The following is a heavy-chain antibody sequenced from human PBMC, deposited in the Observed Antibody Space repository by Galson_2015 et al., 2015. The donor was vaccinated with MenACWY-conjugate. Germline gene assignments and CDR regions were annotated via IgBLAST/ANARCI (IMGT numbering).Heavy chain of an antibody. CDR3: ARGTDSSSYYEFDY. J-gene: IGHJ4*02. CDR1: GGSIINNFF. Sequence: SGTLFLTRPFSGGSIINNFFWGWVPPPPGEGVEWIGGIYYSGSTYYYPSLKSRVTISIDTSKNQFSLRITSVNAADTAVYHCARGTDSSSYYEFDYWGQGTQVTVSS. D-gene: IGHD3-22*01. V-gene: IGHV4-39*07. CDR2: IYYSGST.